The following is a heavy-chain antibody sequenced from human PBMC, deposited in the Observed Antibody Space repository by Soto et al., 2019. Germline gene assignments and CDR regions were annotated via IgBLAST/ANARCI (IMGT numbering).Heavy chain of an antibody. V-gene: IGHV1-69*05. D-gene: IGHD1-26*01. CDR1: GGTFSSYA. CDR3: GRDGAGMGATFDY. Sequence: QVQLVQSGAVVKKPGSSVKVSCKASGGTFSSYAMNWVRQASGPGLEWMGGIIPMFGTTTYAQKFQGRVTITPDESTSTVYMELTGLTSDDTAVYYCGRDGAGMGATFDYWGQGTLVTVSS. CDR2: IIPMFGTT. J-gene: IGHJ4*02.